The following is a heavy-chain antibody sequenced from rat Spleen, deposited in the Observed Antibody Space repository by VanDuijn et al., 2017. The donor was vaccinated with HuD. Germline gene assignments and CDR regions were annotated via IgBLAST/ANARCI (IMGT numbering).Heavy chain of an antibody. CDR3: ASRAKVVTGFDY. Sequence: EVQLQESGPGLVKPSQSLSLTCSVTGYSITSNYWGWIRKFPGNRLEWMGYINSAGSTNYNPSLKSRMSITRDTSRNQFFLPVKSVTAEETSTYDCASRAKVVTGFDYWGQGTLVTVSA. J-gene: IGHJ3*01. D-gene: IGHD1-1*01. CDR1: GYSITSNY. CDR2: INSAGST. V-gene: IGHV3-3*01.